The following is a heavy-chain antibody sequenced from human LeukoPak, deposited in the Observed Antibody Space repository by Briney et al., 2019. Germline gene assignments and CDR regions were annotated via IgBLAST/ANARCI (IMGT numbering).Heavy chain of an antibody. V-gene: IGHV4-31*03. CDR1: GDSISSGGYY. CDR2: IFYSGST. Sequence: SETLSLTCTVPGDSISSGGYYWSWIRQHPGKGLEWIGYIFYSGSTYYNPSLKSRVTISVDTSKNQFSLKLISVTAADTAVYYCARERGSTSLDYWGQGTLVTVSS. J-gene: IGHJ4*02. D-gene: IGHD2-2*01. CDR3: ARERGSTSLDY.